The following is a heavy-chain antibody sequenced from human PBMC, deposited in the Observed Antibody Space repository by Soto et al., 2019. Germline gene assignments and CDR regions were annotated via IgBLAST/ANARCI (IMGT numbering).Heavy chain of an antibody. CDR3: ARGRVVRGVTTQVPHDF. V-gene: IGHV1-3*01. CDR1: GYTFTTYA. J-gene: IGHJ1*01. D-gene: IGHD3-10*01. Sequence: ASVKVSCKTSGYTFTTYAMHWVRQAPGQRLEWMGWINAGGSDTKYSQRFQGRDTISRDTSASTVYMELSSLTPEDTAVYYCARGRVVRGVTTQVPHDFWGQGALVTVS. CDR2: INAGGSDT.